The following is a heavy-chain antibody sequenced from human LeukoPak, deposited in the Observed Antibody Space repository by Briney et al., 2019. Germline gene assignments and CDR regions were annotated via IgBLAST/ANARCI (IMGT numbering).Heavy chain of an antibody. V-gene: IGHV4-34*01. D-gene: IGHD2-21*02. CDR3: ASSMGRGGDCPLAIDY. Sequence: SETLSLTCAVYVGSFSGYYWSWIRQPPGKGLEWIGEINHSGSTNYNPSLKSRVTISVDTSKNQFSLKLSSVTAADTAVYYCASSMGRGGDCPLAIDYRGQGTLVTVFS. CDR1: VGSFSGYY. J-gene: IGHJ4*02. CDR2: INHSGST.